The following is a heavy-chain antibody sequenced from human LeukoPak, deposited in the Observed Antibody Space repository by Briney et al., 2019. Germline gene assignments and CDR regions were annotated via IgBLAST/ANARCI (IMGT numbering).Heavy chain of an antibody. V-gene: IGHV1-69*13. CDR3: ARDPGIAAAGTWFDP. Sequence: ASVKVSCKASGGTFSSYAISWVRQAPGQGLEWMGGIIPIFGTANYAQKFQGRVTITADESTCTAYMELSSLRSEDTAVYYCARDPGIAAAGTWFDPWGQGTLVTVSS. J-gene: IGHJ5*02. D-gene: IGHD6-13*01. CDR2: IIPIFGTA. CDR1: GGTFSSYA.